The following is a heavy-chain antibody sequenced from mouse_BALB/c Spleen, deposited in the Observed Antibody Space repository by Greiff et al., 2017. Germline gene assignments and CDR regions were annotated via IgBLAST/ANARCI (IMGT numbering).Heavy chain of an antibody. D-gene: IGHD2-3*01. CDR3: ARSYDGYYGAVGDNAMDY. Sequence: QVQLQQPGAELVKPGASVKLSCKASGYTFTSYWMHWVKQRPGQGLEWIGEINPSNGRTNYNEKFKSKATLTVDKSSSTAYMQLSSLTSEDSAVYYCARSYDGYYGAVGDNAMDYWGQGTSVTVSS. CDR2: INPSNGRT. CDR1: GYTFTSYW. J-gene: IGHJ4*01. V-gene: IGHV1S81*02.